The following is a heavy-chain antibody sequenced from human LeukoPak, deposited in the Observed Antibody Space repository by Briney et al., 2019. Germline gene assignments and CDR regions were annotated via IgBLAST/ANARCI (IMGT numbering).Heavy chain of an antibody. Sequence: SETLSLTCTVSVGSSTSGTYYWTWIRQPAGKGLEWIGRVYTSGSTNYKPSLKSRVTISVDASKNQFSLKLGSVTAADTAIYYCAREESDWSSLGYYYHYMDVWGKGTTVTISS. CDR3: AREESDWSSLGYYYHYMDV. V-gene: IGHV4-61*02. CDR2: VYTSGST. J-gene: IGHJ6*03. D-gene: IGHD3-9*01. CDR1: VGSSTSGTYY.